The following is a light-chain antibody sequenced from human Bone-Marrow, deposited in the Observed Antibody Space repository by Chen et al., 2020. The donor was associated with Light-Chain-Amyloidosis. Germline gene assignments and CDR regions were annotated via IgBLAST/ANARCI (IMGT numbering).Light chain of an antibody. CDR3: SSYTITNTLV. V-gene: IGLV2-14*01. Sequence: QPALTQPSSVSGSPGQSLTISCTGTSSDAGGDNHVSWYQQHPDKAPKLMIYEVTNRPSWVPDRFSGSKSDNTASLTISGLQTEDEADYFCSSYTITNTLVFGSGTRVTVL. CDR2: EVT. CDR1: SSDAGGDNH. J-gene: IGLJ1*01.